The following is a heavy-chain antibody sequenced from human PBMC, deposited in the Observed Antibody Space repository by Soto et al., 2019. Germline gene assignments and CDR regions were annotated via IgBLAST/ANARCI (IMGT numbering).Heavy chain of an antibody. V-gene: IGHV1-18*04. J-gene: IGHJ6*02. Sequence: QVQMVQSGAEVKKPGASVKVSCKASGYSFLRYGISWVRQAPGQGLEWVGWISSYNGDTNYAEKLQGRVTMTTDTSTRTGYMELTSLKSDDTAVYYCASDTALPADLRDDYYYSGMDVWGQGTTVTVSS. CDR3: ASDTALPADLRDDYYYSGMDV. CDR2: ISSYNGDT. CDR1: GYSFLRYG. D-gene: IGHD2-2*01.